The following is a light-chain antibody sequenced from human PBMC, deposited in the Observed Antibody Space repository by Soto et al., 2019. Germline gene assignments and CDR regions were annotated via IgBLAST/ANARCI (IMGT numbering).Light chain of an antibody. J-gene: IGLJ1*01. CDR2: DDS. CDR3: QVWDVSTVHYV. Sequence: SYELTQPPSMSVAPGQTARITCGGNNIGSKTVHWYQQKAGQAPALVVYDDSDRPSGVPERFSGSNSGNTATLTISRVEAGDEADYYCQVWDVSTVHYVFGTGTKVTVL. CDR1: NIGSKT. V-gene: IGLV3-21*02.